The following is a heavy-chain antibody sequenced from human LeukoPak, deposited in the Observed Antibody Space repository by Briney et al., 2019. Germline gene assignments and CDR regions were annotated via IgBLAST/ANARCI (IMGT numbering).Heavy chain of an antibody. CDR3: AGGGRRITIFGVVIPYYFDY. CDR2: INHSGST. V-gene: IGHV4-34*01. J-gene: IGHJ4*02. Sequence: NPSENLSLTCAVYGGSLSGYYWSWIRQPPGKGLELIGEINHSGSTNYNPSLKSRVTISVDTSKNQFSLKLSSVTAADTAVYYCAGGGRRITIFGVVIPYYFDYWGQGTLVTVSS. CDR1: GGSLSGYY. D-gene: IGHD3-3*01.